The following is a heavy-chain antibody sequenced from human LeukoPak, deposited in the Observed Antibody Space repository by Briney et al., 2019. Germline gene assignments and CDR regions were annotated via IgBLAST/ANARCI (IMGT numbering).Heavy chain of an antibody. D-gene: IGHD2-2*01. J-gene: IGHJ6*04. CDR1: GFTFSDYY. V-gene: IGHV3-11*01. Sequence: GGSLRLSCAASGFTFSDYYMSWIRQAPGKGLEWVSYISSSGTTIYYADSVKGRFTISRDNGQSSLYLQMNGLRAEDTAVYYCARDPRGAVVPGAMGVWGKGTTVTVSS. CDR2: ISSSGTTI. CDR3: ARDPRGAVVPGAMGV.